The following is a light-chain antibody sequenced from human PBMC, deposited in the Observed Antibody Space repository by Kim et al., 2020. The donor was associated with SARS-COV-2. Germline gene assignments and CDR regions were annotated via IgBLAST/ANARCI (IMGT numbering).Light chain of an antibody. Sequence: ASVGDRVTITCRASQSITRWLALYQQKPGKAPKLLISDASTLQGGVPSRFSGSGSGTEFTLTITSLQPDDFATYYCQQYNLYPLTFGGGTKVDIK. CDR1: QSITRW. CDR2: DAS. V-gene: IGKV1-5*01. CDR3: QQYNLYPLT. J-gene: IGKJ4*01.